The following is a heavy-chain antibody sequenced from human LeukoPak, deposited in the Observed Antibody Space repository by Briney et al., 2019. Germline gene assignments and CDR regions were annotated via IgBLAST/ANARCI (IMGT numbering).Heavy chain of an antibody. CDR2: IYYSGST. D-gene: IGHD5-24*01. Sequence: SETLSLTCTASGGSISSGGYYWSWIRQHPGKGLEWIGYIYYSGSTYYNPSLKSRVTISVDTSKNQFSLKLSSVTAADTAVYYCASRFRDGYNWDWFDPWGQGTLVTVSS. J-gene: IGHJ5*02. CDR1: GGSISSGGYY. CDR3: ASRFRDGYNWDWFDP. V-gene: IGHV4-31*03.